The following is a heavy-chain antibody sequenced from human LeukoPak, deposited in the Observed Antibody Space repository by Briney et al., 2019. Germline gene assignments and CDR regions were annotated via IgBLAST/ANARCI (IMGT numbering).Heavy chain of an antibody. D-gene: IGHD5-18*01. J-gene: IGHJ4*02. Sequence: GGSLRLSCAASGFTFSIYAMSWVRQAPGKGLEWVSAISGSGGSTYYADSVKGRFTISRDNSKNTLYLQMNSLRAEDTGVYYCAKDPTWIKLWLGGVKFDYWGQGTLVTVSS. V-gene: IGHV3-23*01. CDR2: ISGSGGST. CDR3: AKDPTWIKLWLGGVKFDY. CDR1: GFTFSIYA.